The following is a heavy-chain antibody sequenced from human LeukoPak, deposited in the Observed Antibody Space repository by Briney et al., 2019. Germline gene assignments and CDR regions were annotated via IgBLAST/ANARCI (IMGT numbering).Heavy chain of an antibody. CDR2: IYYSGST. CDR1: GDSISSSDHY. D-gene: IGHD2-15*01. CDR3: ARRINYFDY. Sequence: SETLSLTCIVSGDSISSSDHYWSWIRQPPGKGLEWIGYIYYSGSTNYNPSLKSRVTTSVDTSKNQFSLKLSSVTAADTAVYYRARRINYFDYWGQGILVTVSS. V-gene: IGHV4-30-4*01. J-gene: IGHJ4*02.